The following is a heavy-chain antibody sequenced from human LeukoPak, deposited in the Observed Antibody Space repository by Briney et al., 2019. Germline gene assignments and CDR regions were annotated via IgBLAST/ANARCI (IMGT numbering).Heavy chain of an antibody. Sequence: AASVKLSCTASGGTFSSYAISWVRQAPGQGLEWMGGIIPIFGTANYAQKFQGRVTITADESTSTAYMEQSSLRSEDTAVYYCARLRYRLVRGYYYCYGKDVWGQGTTVTVSS. D-gene: IGHD3-9*01. CDR1: GGTFSSYA. CDR3: ARLRYRLVRGYYYCYGKDV. V-gene: IGHV1-69*01. J-gene: IGHJ6*02. CDR2: IIPIFGTA.